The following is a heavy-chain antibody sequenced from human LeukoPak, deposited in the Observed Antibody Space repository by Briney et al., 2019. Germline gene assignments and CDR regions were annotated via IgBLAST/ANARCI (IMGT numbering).Heavy chain of an antibody. V-gene: IGHV1-18*01. CDR1: GYTFTSSG. D-gene: IGHD6-13*01. CDR2: ISAYNGNT. J-gene: IGHJ5*02. CDR3: ARGSAGTPSVWFDP. Sequence: GASVKVSCKASGYTFTSSGISWVRQAPGQGLEWMGWISAYNGNTNYAQKLQGRVTMTTDTSTSTAYMELRSLRSDDTAVYYCARGSAGTPSVWFDPWGQGTLVTVSS.